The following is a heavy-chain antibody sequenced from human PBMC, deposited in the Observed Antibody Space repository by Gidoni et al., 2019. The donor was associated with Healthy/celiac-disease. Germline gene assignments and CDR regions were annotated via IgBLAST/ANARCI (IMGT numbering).Heavy chain of an antibody. CDR1: GYSFTSYW. J-gene: IGHJ6*02. CDR2: IDPSDSYT. D-gene: IGHD3-22*01. V-gene: IGHV5-10-1*03. CDR3: ASNYDSSGHDYYYYGMDG. Sequence: EVQLVQSGAEVKKRGESLRISCKGSGYSFTSYWISWVRQMPGNGLEWMGRIDPSDSYTNYSPSFQGHVTISADKSSSTAYLQWSSLKASDTAMYYCASNYDSSGHDYYYYGMDGWGQGTTVTVSS.